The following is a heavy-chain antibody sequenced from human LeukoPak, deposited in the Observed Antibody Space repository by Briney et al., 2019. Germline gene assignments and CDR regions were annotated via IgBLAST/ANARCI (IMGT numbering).Heavy chain of an antibody. Sequence: SVKVSCKTSGGIFRSYGLNWVRQAPGQGLEWMGGFIPILGTPKYAQNLQGRVTITADESTSTGYMELSSLRYEDTAVHYCARGLYCRSSTSCSDYGMDVWGQGTTVTVSS. J-gene: IGHJ6*02. CDR2: FIPILGTP. V-gene: IGHV1-69*01. CDR3: ARGLYCRSSTSCSDYGMDV. CDR1: GGIFRSYG. D-gene: IGHD2-15*01.